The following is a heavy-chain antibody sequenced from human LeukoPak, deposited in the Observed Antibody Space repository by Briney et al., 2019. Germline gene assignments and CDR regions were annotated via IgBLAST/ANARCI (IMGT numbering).Heavy chain of an antibody. Sequence: SETLSLTCTVSGGSISTSYWNWVRQPPGKGLEWIGYIYYSGSANYNPSLKSRVTISVDTSKNQFSLKPSSVTAADTAVYYCARASRWGMDVWGQGTTVTVSS. CDR1: GGSISTSY. CDR2: IYYSGSA. V-gene: IGHV4-59*01. J-gene: IGHJ6*02. CDR3: ARASRWGMDV.